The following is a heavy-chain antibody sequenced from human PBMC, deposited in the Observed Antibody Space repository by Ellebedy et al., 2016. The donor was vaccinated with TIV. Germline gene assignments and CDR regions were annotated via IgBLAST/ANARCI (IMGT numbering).Heavy chain of an antibody. V-gene: IGHV1-18*04. Sequence: ASVKVSXKASGYTFTSYGISWVRQAPGQGLEWMGWISAYNGNTNYAQKLQGRVTMTTDTSTSTAYMELRSLRSDDTAVYYCARGYNWNDDLNYGMDVWGQGTTVTVSS. J-gene: IGHJ6*02. CDR2: ISAYNGNT. CDR3: ARGYNWNDDLNYGMDV. CDR1: GYTFTSYG. D-gene: IGHD1-1*01.